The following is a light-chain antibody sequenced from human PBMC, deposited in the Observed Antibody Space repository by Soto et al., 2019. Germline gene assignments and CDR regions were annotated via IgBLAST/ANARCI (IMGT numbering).Light chain of an antibody. CDR3: QQYNTWLWT. J-gene: IGKJ1*01. V-gene: IGKV3-15*01. Sequence: EVVMTQSPATLSVSPGERATLSCRASQSVNTNLAWYQQKPGQAPRLLIHGASNRATGLPARFSGSGFGTEVILTISSLQSEDFAVYYCQQYNTWLWTFGQGTKVEI. CDR2: GAS. CDR1: QSVNTN.